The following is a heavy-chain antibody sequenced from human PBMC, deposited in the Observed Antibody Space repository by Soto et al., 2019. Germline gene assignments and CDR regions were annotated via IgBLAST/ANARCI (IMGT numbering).Heavy chain of an antibody. V-gene: IGHV3-33*08. CDR2: IWYDGSNK. Sequence: GGSLRLSCAASGFTFSSYGMHWVRQAPGKGLEWVAVIWYDGSNKYYADSVKGRFTISRDNSKNTLYLQMNSLRAEDTAVYYCARGGDIVVVPAAIGDLDYWGQGTLVTVSS. J-gene: IGHJ4*02. D-gene: IGHD2-2*02. CDR3: ARGGDIVVVPAAIGDLDY. CDR1: GFTFSSYG.